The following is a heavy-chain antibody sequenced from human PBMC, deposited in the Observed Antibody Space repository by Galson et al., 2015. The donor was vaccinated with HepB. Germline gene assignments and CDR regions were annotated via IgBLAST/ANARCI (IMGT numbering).Heavy chain of an antibody. D-gene: IGHD5-18*01. CDR1: GFTFSSYA. J-gene: IGHJ4*02. V-gene: IGHV3-30*04. CDR2: ISYDGSNK. CDR3: ARVTVDTATDDYFDY. Sequence: SLRLSCAASGFTFSSYAMHWVRQAPGKGLEWVAVISYDGSNKYYADSVKGRFTISRDNSKNTLYLQMNSLRAEDTAVYYCARVTVDTATDDYFDYWGQGTLVTVSS.